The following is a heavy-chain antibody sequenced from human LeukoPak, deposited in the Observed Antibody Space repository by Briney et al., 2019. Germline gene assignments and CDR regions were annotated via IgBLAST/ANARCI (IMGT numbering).Heavy chain of an antibody. Sequence: ASVKVSCKASGGTFSSYAISWVRQAPGQGLEWMGGIIPIFGTANYAQKFQGRVTITTDESTSTAYMELSSLRSEDTAVYYCARGRYCSGGSCYRYNWFDPWGQGTLVTVSS. V-gene: IGHV1-69*05. D-gene: IGHD2-15*01. CDR3: ARGRYCSGGSCYRYNWFDP. CDR2: IIPIFGTA. CDR1: GGTFSSYA. J-gene: IGHJ5*02.